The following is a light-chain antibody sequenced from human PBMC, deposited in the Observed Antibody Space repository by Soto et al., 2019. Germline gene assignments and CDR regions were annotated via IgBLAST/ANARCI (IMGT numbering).Light chain of an antibody. CDR2: WNN. Sequence: QSVLTQPPSASGTPAQGVTISCSASTSNIGSNYVYWYQQLPGTAPRLLSSWNNQRPSGVPDRCSGSESGTSASLAISGLRSGDEADYFCATWDDRLNGFYVFGTGTKVIVL. V-gene: IGLV1-47*01. CDR3: ATWDDRLNGFYV. CDR1: TSNIGSNY. J-gene: IGLJ1*01.